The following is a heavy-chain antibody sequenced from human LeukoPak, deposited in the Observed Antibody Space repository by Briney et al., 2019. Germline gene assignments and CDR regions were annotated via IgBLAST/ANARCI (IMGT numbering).Heavy chain of an antibody. CDR2: ISAYNGNT. V-gene: IGHV1-18*01. Sequence: ASVKVSCKASGYTFTSYGISWVRQAPGQGLEWVGWISAYNGNTNYAQKLQGRVTMTTDTSTSTAYMELRSLRSAGTAVYYCARVTPSFWSGYLSYFDSWGQGPLVTVSS. CDR3: ARVTPSFWSGYLSYFDS. D-gene: IGHD3-3*01. CDR1: GYTFTSYG. J-gene: IGHJ4*02.